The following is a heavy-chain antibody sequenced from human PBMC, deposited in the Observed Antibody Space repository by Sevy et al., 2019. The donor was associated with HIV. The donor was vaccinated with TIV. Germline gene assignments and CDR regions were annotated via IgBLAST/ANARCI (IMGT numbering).Heavy chain of an antibody. CDR2: ISRSGGST. J-gene: IGHJ6*02. V-gene: IGHV3-23*01. D-gene: IGHD2-2*01. CDR3: VKVEVVVPVADYGLDV. CDR1: GFTFSIYA. Sequence: GGSLRLSCAASGFTFSIYAMSWVRQAPGKGLEWVSSISRSGGSTHNSDSVKGRLTVSRDNSKTTLFLQMNSLRAEDTAVYYCVKVEVVVPVADYGLDVWGQGTTVTVSS.